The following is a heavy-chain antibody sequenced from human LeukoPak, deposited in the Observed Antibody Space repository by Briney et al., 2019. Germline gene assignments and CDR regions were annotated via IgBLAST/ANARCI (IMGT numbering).Heavy chain of an antibody. CDR3: ATHYGSGFDP. V-gene: IGHV4-4*08. D-gene: IGHD3-10*01. CDR2: VFNGGSP. J-gene: IGHJ5*02. Sequence: SETLSLTCTVSGGSISSYYWSWIRQPPGKGLEWIGNVFNGGSPNYNPSLKSRVTVSFDTSKNQFSLHLSSVTAADTAVYYCATHYGSGFDPWGQGTLVTV. CDR1: GGSISSYY.